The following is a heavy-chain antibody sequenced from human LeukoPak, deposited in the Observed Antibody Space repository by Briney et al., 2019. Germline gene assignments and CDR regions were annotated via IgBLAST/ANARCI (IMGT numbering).Heavy chain of an antibody. V-gene: IGHV3-23*01. J-gene: IGHJ6*04. CDR2: ISGSGGST. CDR3: AKPHYYGSGSYSCYYGMDV. D-gene: IGHD3-10*01. Sequence: GGSLRLSCAASGFTFSSYAMSWVRQAPGKGREWVSAISGSGGSTYYADSVKGRFTISRDNSKNTLYLQMNSLRAEDTAVYYCAKPHYYGSGSYSCYYGMDVWGKGTTVTVSS. CDR1: GFTFSSYA.